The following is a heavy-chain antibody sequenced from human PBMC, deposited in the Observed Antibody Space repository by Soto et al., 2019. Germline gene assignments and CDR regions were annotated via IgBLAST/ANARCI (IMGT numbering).Heavy chain of an antibody. D-gene: IGHD3-3*01. CDR3: ARRIRHYDFLDS. V-gene: IGHV4-39*01. J-gene: IGHJ5*01. Sequence: QLQLQESGPGLVKPSETLSLTCTVSGGSIISSNYYWDWIRRPPGEGLEWFGTIHYDGSTYYRSSLKSRVTMSVDTSKNQFSLKLTSVTAADTAVYYCARRIRHYDFLDSWGRGTLVTVSS. CDR1: GGSIISSNYY. CDR2: IHYDGST.